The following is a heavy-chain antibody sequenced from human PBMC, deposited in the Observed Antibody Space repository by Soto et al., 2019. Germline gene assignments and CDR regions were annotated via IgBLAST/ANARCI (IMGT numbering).Heavy chain of an antibody. Sequence: ASVKVSCKASGGTFSGYAISWVRQAPGQGLEWMGGIIPIFGTANYAQKFQGRVTITADEATSTAYMELSSLRSEDTAVYYCARTYSSSWYEYFDYWGQGTLVTVSS. CDR2: IIPIFGTA. J-gene: IGHJ4*02. D-gene: IGHD6-13*01. V-gene: IGHV1-69*13. CDR3: ARTYSSSWYEYFDY. CDR1: GGTFSGYA.